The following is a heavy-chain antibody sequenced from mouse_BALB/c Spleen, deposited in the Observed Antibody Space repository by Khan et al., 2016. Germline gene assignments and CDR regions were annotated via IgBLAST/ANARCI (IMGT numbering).Heavy chain of an antibody. Sequence: EVQLQESGPDLVKPSQSLSLTCTVTGYSITSDYACNWIRQFPGNKLEWMCYISYSGSTSYNPSLKSRLSITRDTSKNKFFLQLNSGNTEDTATYYCARGRGPFDYWGQGTTLTVST. V-gene: IGHV3-2*02. CDR1: GYSITSDYA. J-gene: IGHJ2*01. CDR3: ARGRGPFDY. CDR2: ISYSGST.